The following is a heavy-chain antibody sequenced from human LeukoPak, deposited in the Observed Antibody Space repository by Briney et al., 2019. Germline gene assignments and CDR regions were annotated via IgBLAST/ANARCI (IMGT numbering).Heavy chain of an antibody. CDR2: LNPNSGNT. D-gene: IGHD6-19*01. CDR1: GYTFTRYD. V-gene: IGHV1-8*01. J-gene: IGHJ4*02. Sequence: ASVKVSCKASGYTFTRYDINWVRQATGHGLKWMGWLNPNSGNTGYAQKFPRRVTMTRNNSISTAYMELSSLRSEDTAVYYCARGVGIAVAGLGYWGQGTLVSVSS. CDR3: ARGVGIAVAGLGY.